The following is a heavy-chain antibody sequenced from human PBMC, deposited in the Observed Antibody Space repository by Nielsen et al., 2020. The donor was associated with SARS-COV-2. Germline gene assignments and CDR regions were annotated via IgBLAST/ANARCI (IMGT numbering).Heavy chain of an antibody. Sequence: LRLSCTVSGGSISSGGYYWSWIRQHPGKGLEWIGYIYYSGSTYYSPSLKTRVTISVDKSKNQFSLELRSVTAADTAVYYCARDCSCGLGSSPSYYFDYWGQGTLVTVSS. D-gene: IGHD7-27*01. V-gene: IGHV4-31*03. CDR3: ARDCSCGLGSSPSYYFDY. CDR2: IYYSGST. CDR1: GGSISSGGYY. J-gene: IGHJ4*02.